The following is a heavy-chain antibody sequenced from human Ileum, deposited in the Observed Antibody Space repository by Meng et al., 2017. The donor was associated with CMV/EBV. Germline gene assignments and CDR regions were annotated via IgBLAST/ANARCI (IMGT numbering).Heavy chain of an antibody. Sequence: GGSLRLSCAASGFTFSNYWMHWVRQAPGKGLEWVANINQDGSQKYYVDSVEGRFTISRDNAKNSLFLQMNGLRAEDTAMYYCVCSSPYDDCHYWGQGTLVTVSS. J-gene: IGHJ4*02. CDR2: INQDGSQK. CDR1: GFTFSNYW. CDR3: VCSSPYDDCHY. V-gene: IGHV3-7*01. D-gene: IGHD4-17*01.